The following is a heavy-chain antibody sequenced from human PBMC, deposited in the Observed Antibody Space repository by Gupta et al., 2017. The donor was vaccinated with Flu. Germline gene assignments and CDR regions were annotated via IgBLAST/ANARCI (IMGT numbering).Heavy chain of an antibody. CDR3: ARDPFLSGYSSVARDY. J-gene: IGHJ4*02. CDR2: IYYSGST. Sequence: VKPSETLSPTCTVSGGSISSYYWSWIRQPPGKGLEWIGYIYYSGSTNYNPSLKSRVTISVDTSKNQFSLKLSSVTAADTAVYYCARDPFLSGYSSVARDYWGQGTLVTVSS. V-gene: IGHV4-59*01. D-gene: IGHD3-22*01. CDR1: GGSISSYY.